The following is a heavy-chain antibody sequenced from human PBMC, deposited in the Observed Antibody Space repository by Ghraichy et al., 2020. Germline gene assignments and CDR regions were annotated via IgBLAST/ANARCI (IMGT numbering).Heavy chain of an antibody. J-gene: IGHJ5*02. D-gene: IGHD1-26*01. CDR2: TYYRSKWYN. Sequence: SETLSLTCAISGDGVSSNSASWNWIRQSPSRGLEWLGRTYYRSKWYNDYAVSVKSRITINPDTSKNQFSLQLNSVTPEDTAVYCCARGGTCRVGAVNWFDPGCPRALVTVSS. CDR1: GDGVSSNSAS. CDR3: ARGGTCRVGAVNWFDP. V-gene: IGHV6-1*01.